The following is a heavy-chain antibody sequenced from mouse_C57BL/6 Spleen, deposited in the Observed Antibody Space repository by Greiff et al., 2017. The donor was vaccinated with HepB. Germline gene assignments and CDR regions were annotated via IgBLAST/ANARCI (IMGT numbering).Heavy chain of an antibody. CDR2: IYPGDGDT. V-gene: IGHV1-80*01. D-gene: IGHD1-1*01. CDR3: ASYGTPYWYFDV. CDR1: GYAFSSYW. J-gene: IGHJ1*03. Sequence: QVQLKQSGAELVKPGASVKISCKASGYAFSSYWMNWVKQRPGKGLEWIGQIYPGDGDTNYNGKFKGKATLTADKSSSTAYMQLSSLTSEDSAVYFCASYGTPYWYFDVWGTGTTVTVSS.